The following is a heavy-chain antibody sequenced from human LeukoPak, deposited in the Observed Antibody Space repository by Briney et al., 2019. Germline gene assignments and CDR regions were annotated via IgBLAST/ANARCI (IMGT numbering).Heavy chain of an antibody. Sequence: PGGSLRLSCAASGFTFSSYSMNWVRQAPGKGLEWVSYISSSSSTIYYADSVKGRFTISRDNAKNSLYLQMNSLRAEDTAVYYCARDLYCSGGSCRDYWGQGTLVTVSS. V-gene: IGHV3-48*04. CDR1: GFTFSSYS. CDR2: ISSSSSTI. J-gene: IGHJ4*02. CDR3: ARDLYCSGGSCRDY. D-gene: IGHD2-15*01.